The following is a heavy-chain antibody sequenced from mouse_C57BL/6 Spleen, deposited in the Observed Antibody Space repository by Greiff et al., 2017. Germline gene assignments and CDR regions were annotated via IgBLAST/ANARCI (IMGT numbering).Heavy chain of an antibody. V-gene: IGHV5-6*01. D-gene: IGHD2-4*01. Sequence: EVHLVESGGDLVKPGGSLKLSCAASGFTFSSYGMSWVRQTPDKRLEWVATISSGGSYTYYPDSVKGRFTISRDNAKNTLYLQMSSLKSEDTAMYYCARRRDYDDYWGQGTTLTVSS. CDR1: GFTFSSYG. J-gene: IGHJ2*01. CDR2: ISSGGSYT. CDR3: ARRRDYDDY.